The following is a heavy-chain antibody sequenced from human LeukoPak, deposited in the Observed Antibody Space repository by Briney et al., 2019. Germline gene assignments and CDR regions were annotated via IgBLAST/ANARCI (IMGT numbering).Heavy chain of an antibody. Sequence: GGSLRLSCEASGFTFTSDAMNWVRQAPGMGLEWVSSTVSRGTTQYADSVKGRFTVSRDTSKNTLYLQMNSLRADDTAVYYCAKCSTSAYTTGWCNWIGPWGQGTLVTVSS. CDR2: TVSRGTT. CDR1: GFTFTSDA. J-gene: IGHJ5*02. D-gene: IGHD6-19*01. CDR3: AKCSTSAYTTGWCNWIGP. V-gene: IGHV3-23*01.